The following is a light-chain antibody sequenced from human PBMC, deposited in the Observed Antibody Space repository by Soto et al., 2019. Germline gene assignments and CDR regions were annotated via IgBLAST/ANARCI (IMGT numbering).Light chain of an antibody. Sequence: QSVLTQPASVSGSPGQSMTISCTGVSNDIGSYDLVSWYQQHPGKAPKLIIYEVNKRPSGFSNRFSGSKAGNTASLTVSWLQAEDEADYYCCSFAGGTTWVFGGGTKLTVL. J-gene: IGLJ3*02. CDR1: SNDIGSYDL. CDR2: EVN. V-gene: IGLV2-23*02. CDR3: CSFAGGTTWV.